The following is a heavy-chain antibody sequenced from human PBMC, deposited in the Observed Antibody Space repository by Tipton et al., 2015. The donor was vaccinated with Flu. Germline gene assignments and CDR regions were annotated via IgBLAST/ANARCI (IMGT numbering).Heavy chain of an antibody. CDR1: GFTFSSYG. CDR3: ARGLTTVSTRGLYYYYYYMDV. CDR2: INHSGST. J-gene: IGHJ6*03. D-gene: IGHD4-23*01. V-gene: IGHV4-34*01. Sequence: LRLSCAASGFTFSSYGMHWVRQPPGKGLEWIGEINHSGSTNYNPSLKSRVTISVDTSKNQFSLKLSSVTAADTAVYYCARGLTTVSTRGLYYYYYYMDVWGKGTTVTVSS.